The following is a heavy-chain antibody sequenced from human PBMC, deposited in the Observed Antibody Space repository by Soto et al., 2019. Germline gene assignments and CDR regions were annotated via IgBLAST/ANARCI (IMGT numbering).Heavy chain of an antibody. CDR2: ISYDGSNK. D-gene: IGHD6-19*01. V-gene: IGHV3-30-3*01. J-gene: IGHJ3*02. CDR3: ARAVAVAGIDAFDI. Sequence: GGSLRLSCAASGFTFSSYAMHLVRQAPGKGLEWVAVISYDGSNKYYADSVKGRFTISRDNSKNTLYLQMNSLRAEDTAAYYCARAVAVAGIDAFDIWGQGTMVTVSS. CDR1: GFTFSSYA.